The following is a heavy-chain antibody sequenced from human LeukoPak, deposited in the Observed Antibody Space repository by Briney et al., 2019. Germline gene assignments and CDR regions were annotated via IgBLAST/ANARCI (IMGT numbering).Heavy chain of an antibody. J-gene: IGHJ4*02. CDR3: ARASYYGSGVDY. CDR2: IYYSGST. CDR1: GGSISSYY. Sequence: PSETLSLPCTVSGGSISSYYWSWIRQPPGKGLEWIGYIYYSGSTNYNPSLKSRVTISVDTSKNQFSLKLSSVTAADTAVYYCARASYYGSGVDYWGQGTLVTVSS. D-gene: IGHD3-10*01. V-gene: IGHV4-59*01.